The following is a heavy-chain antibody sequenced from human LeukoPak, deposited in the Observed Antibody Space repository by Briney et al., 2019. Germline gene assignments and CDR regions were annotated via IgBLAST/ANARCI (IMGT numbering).Heavy chain of an antibody. D-gene: IGHD5-18*01. J-gene: IGHJ6*02. Sequence: GGSLRLSCSASGFTFSSYAMHWVRQAPGKGLEYVSAIISNGGSTYYADSVKGRFTISRDNAKNSLYLQMNSLKIEDTALYYCTRGPIQLWLHNGMDVWGQGTTVTVSS. CDR3: TRGPIQLWLHNGMDV. CDR1: GFTFSSYA. V-gene: IGHV3-64*04. CDR2: IISNGGST.